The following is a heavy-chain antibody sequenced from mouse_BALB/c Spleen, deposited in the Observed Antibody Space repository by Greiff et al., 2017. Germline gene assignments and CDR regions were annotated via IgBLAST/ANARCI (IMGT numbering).Heavy chain of an antibody. V-gene: IGHV14-1*02. Sequence: VHVKQSGAELVRPGPLVKLSCKASGFNLKDYYMHWVKQRPEQGLEWIGWIDPENGNTIYDPKFQGKASITAATSSNTAYLQLSSLTSEDNSVYYCALNRGYALGSWGQGTSVNAPS. J-gene: IGHJ4*01. CDR2: IDPENGNT. CDR1: GFNLKDYY. CDR3: ALNRGYALGS.